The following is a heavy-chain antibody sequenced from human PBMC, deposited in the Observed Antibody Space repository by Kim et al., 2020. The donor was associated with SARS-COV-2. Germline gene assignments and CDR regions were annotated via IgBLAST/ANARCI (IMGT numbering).Heavy chain of an antibody. CDR1: GGSISGSSHY. CDR3: TRRGPYYAMGV. CDR2: IYYTGTT. D-gene: IGHD3-16*01. J-gene: IGHJ6*02. V-gene: IGHV4-39*01. Sequence: SETLSLTCSVSGGSISGSSHYWGWVRQPPGKGLEWIGSIYYTGTTFYNSSLEGRITISVDTSNNQFSLRLCSVTAADAAVYYCTRRGPYYAMGVWGQGT.